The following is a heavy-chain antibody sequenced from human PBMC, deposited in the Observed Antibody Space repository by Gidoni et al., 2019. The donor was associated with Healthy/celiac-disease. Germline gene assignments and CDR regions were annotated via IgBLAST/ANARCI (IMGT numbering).Heavy chain of an antibody. CDR3: ARGLAAPPDAYYYYGMDV. CDR1: GFTFSSYG. Sequence: QVQLVESGGGVVQPGRSLRLSCAASGFTFSSYGMPWVRQAPGKGLEWVAVIWYDGSNKYYADSVKGRFTISRDNSKNTLYLQMNSLRAEDTAVYYCARGLAAPPDAYYYYGMDVWGQGTTVTVSS. CDR2: IWYDGSNK. J-gene: IGHJ6*02. D-gene: IGHD6-6*01. V-gene: IGHV3-33*01.